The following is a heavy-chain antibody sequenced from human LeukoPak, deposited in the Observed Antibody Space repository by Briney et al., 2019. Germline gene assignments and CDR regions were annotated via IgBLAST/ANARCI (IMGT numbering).Heavy chain of an antibody. Sequence: GRSLRLSCAASGFTFSSVAMHWVRQAPGKGLEWVAVISYDGSNEYYADSVKGRFTISRDNSMNTLYLQMNSLRAEDTALYYCAKDSLAPDYGMDVWGQGTTVTVSS. V-gene: IGHV3-30-3*01. CDR1: GFTFSSVA. CDR3: AKDSLAPDYGMDV. J-gene: IGHJ6*02. CDR2: ISYDGSNE.